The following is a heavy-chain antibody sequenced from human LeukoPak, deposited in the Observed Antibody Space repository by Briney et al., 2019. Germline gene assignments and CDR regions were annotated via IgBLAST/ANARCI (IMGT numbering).Heavy chain of an antibody. CDR2: ISSSSSYI. D-gene: IGHD4-11*01. Sequence: PGGSLRLSCAASGFIFSSNTMNWVRQAPGKGLEWVSSISSSSSYIYYADSVKSRFTISRDNAKNSLYLQMNSLRAEDTAVYYCARALNDYSNYGGYWGQGTLVTVSS. CDR1: GFIFSSNT. V-gene: IGHV3-21*01. CDR3: ARALNDYSNYGGY. J-gene: IGHJ4*02.